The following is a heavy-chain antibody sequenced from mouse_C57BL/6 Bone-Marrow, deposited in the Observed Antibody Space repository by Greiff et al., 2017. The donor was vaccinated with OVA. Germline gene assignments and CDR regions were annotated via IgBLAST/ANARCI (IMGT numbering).Heavy chain of an antibody. J-gene: IGHJ4*01. D-gene: IGHD1-1*01. CDR3: ARFTTVVAQYYYAMDY. CDR2: IYPRSGNT. Sequence: QVQLQQSGAELARPGASVKLSCKASGYTFTSYGISWVKQRTGQGLEWIGEIYPRSGNTYYNEKFKGKATLTADKSSSTAYMELRSLTSEDSAVYFCARFTTVVAQYYYAMDYWGQGTSVTVSS. CDR1: GYTFTSYG. V-gene: IGHV1-81*01.